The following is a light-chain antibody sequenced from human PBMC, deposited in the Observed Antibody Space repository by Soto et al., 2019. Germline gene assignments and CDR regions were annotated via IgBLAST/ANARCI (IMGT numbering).Light chain of an antibody. V-gene: IGLV2-14*01. CDR2: DVS. CDR3: SSYTSSSTLPVV. CDR1: SSDVGGYNY. J-gene: IGLJ2*01. Sequence: QSVLTQPASVSGSPGQSITISFTGTSSDVGGYNYVSWYQQHPGKAPKLMIYDVSNRPSGVSNRFSGSKSGNTASLTISGLQAEDEADYYCSSYTSSSTLPVVFGGGTQLTVL.